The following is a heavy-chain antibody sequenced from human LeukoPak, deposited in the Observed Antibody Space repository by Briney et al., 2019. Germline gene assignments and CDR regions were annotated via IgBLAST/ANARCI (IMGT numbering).Heavy chain of an antibody. CDR1: GYTFTGYY. Sequence: ASVKVSCKASGYTFTGYYMHWVRQAPGQGLEWMGRLNPNSGGTNYAQKFQGRVTMTRDTSISTAYMELSRLRSDDTAVYYCARGDCSSTSCYTAHFDYWGQGTLVTVSS. CDR3: ARGDCSSTSCYTAHFDY. CDR2: LNPNSGGT. D-gene: IGHD2-2*02. J-gene: IGHJ4*02. V-gene: IGHV1-2*06.